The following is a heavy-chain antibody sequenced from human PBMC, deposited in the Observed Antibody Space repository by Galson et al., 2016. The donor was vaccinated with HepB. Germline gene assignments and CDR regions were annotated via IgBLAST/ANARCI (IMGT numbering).Heavy chain of an antibody. J-gene: IGHJ4*02. CDR3: ARHVASRGWGGEHDC. Sequence: QSGAEVKKPGESLKISCKGSGYSFTSYWIGWVRQMPGKGLEWMGIIYPDDSDTRYSPSFQGQVTISVDKSISTAYLQWSSLKASDSAMYYCARHVASRGWGGEHDCWGQGTLVTVSS. CDR2: IYPDDSDT. V-gene: IGHV5-51*01. CDR1: GYSFTSYW. D-gene: IGHD3-10*01.